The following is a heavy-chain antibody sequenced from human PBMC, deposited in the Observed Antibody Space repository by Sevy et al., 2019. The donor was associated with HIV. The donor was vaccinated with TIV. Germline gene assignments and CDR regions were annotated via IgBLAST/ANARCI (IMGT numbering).Heavy chain of an antibody. Sequence: ASVKVSCKASGYTFDSYGITWVRQAPGQGLEWMGWISTYNSNKNYAQKFQGRVNMSTDTSTSTAYMELTRLISDDTAVYYCARGVSVGPTTGVWFDPWGQGTLVTVSS. CDR1: GYTFDSYG. D-gene: IGHD1-26*01. CDR3: ARGVSVGPTTGVWFDP. V-gene: IGHV1-18*01. J-gene: IGHJ5*01. CDR2: ISTYNSNK.